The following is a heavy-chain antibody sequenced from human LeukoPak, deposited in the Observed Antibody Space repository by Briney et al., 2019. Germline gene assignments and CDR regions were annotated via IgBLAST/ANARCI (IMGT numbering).Heavy chain of an antibody. Sequence: GRSLRLSCAASGFTFRNYGMNWVRQAPGKGLEWVSAFSASGSTYYADSVKGRFTVSRDNSENMLYLQMNSLRAEDTAVYYCAQDLSYIGLDNWGQGTLVTVSS. CDR2: FSASGST. CDR1: GFTFRNYG. V-gene: IGHV3-23*01. J-gene: IGHJ4*02. D-gene: IGHD2-15*01. CDR3: AQDLSYIGLDN.